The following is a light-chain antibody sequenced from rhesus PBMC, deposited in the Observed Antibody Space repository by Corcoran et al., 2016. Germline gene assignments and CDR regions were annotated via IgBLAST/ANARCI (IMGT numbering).Light chain of an antibody. V-gene: IGKV3-35*02. CDR1: QSVGNT. CDR3: QKYNDWPHS. J-gene: IGKJ2*01. Sequence: ETVMMQSPATLSLSPGERATLSCRASQSVGNTLAWYQQKPGQAPRLLIYYASSRATGIPDRFSGSGSGTDFTLTISSLDPEDVGVYYCQKYNDWPHSFGQGTKVEIK. CDR2: YAS.